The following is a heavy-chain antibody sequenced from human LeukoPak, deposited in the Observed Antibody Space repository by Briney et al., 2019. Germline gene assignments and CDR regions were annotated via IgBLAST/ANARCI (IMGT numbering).Heavy chain of an antibody. CDR1: GYTFTSYD. J-gene: IGHJ4*02. CDR3: ARVSYGGNPETFDY. V-gene: IGHV1-8*01. CDR2: MNPNSGNT. Sequence: ASVKVSCKASGYTFTSYDINWVRQATGQGLEWMRWMNPNSGNTGYAQKFQGRVTMTRNTSISTAYMELSSLRSEDTAVYYCARVSYGGNPETFDYWGQGTLVTVSS. D-gene: IGHD4-23*01.